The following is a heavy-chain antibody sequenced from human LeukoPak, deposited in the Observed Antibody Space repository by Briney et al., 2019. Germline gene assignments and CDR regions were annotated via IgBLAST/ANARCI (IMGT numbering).Heavy chain of an antibody. V-gene: IGHV1-2*02. CDR2: IDPYSGGI. CDR1: GYTFIGYY. CDR3: ARDGVAGSSDAFDI. Sequence: ASVKVSCKASGYTFIGYYMHWVRQAPGQGLEWMGWIDPYSGGIHFAQRFQGRVSMTLDTSISTAYMELTRLTSDDTAVYYCARDGVAGSSDAFDIWGQGTMVTASA. J-gene: IGHJ3*02. D-gene: IGHD6-19*01.